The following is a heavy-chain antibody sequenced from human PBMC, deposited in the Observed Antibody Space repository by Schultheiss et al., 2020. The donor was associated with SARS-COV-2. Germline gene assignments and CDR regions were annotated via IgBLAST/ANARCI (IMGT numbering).Heavy chain of an antibody. V-gene: IGHV1-69*10. D-gene: IGHD1-7*01. Sequence: SVKVSCKASGGTFSSYAISWVRQAPGQGLEWMGGIIPIFGIANYAQKFQGRVTMTEDTSTDTAYMELSSLRSGDTAVYYCARGNWNYSHSYYYYGMDVWGQGTTVTVSS. CDR3: ARGNWNYSHSYYYYGMDV. J-gene: IGHJ6*02. CDR2: IIPIFGIA. CDR1: GGTFSSYA.